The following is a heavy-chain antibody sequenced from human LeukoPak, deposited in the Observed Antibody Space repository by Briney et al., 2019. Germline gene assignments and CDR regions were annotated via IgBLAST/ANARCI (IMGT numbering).Heavy chain of an antibody. CDR1: GFTFSTFG. CDR2: ISHDGNNE. V-gene: IGHV3-30*18. CDR3: AKVNNYADY. Sequence: GESLRLSCAASGFTFSTFGIHWVRQAPGKGLEWVAAISHDGNNEYYTDSVKGRFTISRDNSKNMIYLQMNSLRGEDSAVYYCAKVNNYADYWGQGTLVTVSS. D-gene: IGHD1/OR15-1a*01. J-gene: IGHJ4*02.